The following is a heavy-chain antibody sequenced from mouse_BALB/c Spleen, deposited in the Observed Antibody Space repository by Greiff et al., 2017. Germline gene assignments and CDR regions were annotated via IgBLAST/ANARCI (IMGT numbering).Heavy chain of an antibody. CDR3: ARSYYRGAMDY. J-gene: IGHJ4*01. V-gene: IGHV2-9*02. CDR1: GFSLTSYG. CDR2: IWAGGST. Sequence: VQRVESGPGLVAPSQSLSITCTVSGFSLTSYGVHWVRQPPGKGLEWLGVIWAGGSTNYNSALMSRLSISKDNSKSQVFLKMNSLQTDDTAMYYCARSYYRGAMDYWGQGTSVTVSS. D-gene: IGHD2-12*01.